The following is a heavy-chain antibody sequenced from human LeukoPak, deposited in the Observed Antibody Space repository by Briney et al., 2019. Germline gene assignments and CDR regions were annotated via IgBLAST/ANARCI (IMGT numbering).Heavy chain of an antibody. CDR2: ISSSSSYI. Sequence: GGSLRLSCAASGFTFSSYSVNWVRQAPGKGLEWVSSISSSSSYIYYADSVKGRFTISRDNAKNSLYLQMNSLRAEDTAVYYCARDGGYSYGTRYWGQGTLVTVSS. J-gene: IGHJ4*02. D-gene: IGHD5-18*01. CDR1: GFTFSSYS. CDR3: ARDGGYSYGTRY. V-gene: IGHV3-21*01.